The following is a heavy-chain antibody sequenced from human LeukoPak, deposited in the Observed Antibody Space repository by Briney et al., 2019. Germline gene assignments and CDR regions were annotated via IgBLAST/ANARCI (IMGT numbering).Heavy chain of an antibody. CDR2: ISSTGTTR. Sequence: TGGSLSLPCEPQRTRFGRYAMSVDRQAPGKGLKWVSSISSTGTTRFDADSVKGRFTISRDNSKNTLYLQMHSLRAEDTAVYYCATGASTSSFAYWGQGTLVTVSS. CDR3: ATGASTSSFAY. CDR1: RTRFGRYA. J-gene: IGHJ4*02. D-gene: IGHD1-1*01. V-gene: IGHV3-23*01.